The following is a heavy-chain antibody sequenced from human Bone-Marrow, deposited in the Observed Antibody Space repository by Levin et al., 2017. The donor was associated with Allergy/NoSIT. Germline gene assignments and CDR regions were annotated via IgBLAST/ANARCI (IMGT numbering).Heavy chain of an antibody. J-gene: IGHJ6*03. Sequence: HGESLKISCAASGFTVSSNYMSWVRQAPGKGLEWVSVIYSGGSTYYADSVKGRFTISRDNSKNTLYLQMNSLRAEDTAVYYCARPATHYYYMDVWGKGTTVTVSS. CDR2: IYSGGST. CDR3: ARPATHYYYMDV. V-gene: IGHV3-53*01. CDR1: GFTVSSNY.